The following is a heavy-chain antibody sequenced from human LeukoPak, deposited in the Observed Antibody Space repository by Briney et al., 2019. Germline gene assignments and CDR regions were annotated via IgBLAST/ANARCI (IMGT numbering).Heavy chain of an antibody. V-gene: IGHV1-2*02. CDR2: INPNSGGT. CDR3: ARQLDCSSTSCYLDY. Sequence: ASVKVSCKASGYTFTGCYMHWVRRAPGQGLEWMGWINPNSGGTNYAQKFQGRVTMTRDTSISTAYMELSRLRSDDTAVYYCARQLDCSSTSCYLDYWGQGTLVTVSS. D-gene: IGHD2-2*01. CDR1: GYTFTGCY. J-gene: IGHJ4*02.